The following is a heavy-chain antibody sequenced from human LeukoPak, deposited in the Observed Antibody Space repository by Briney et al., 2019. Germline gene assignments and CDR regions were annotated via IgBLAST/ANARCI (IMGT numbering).Heavy chain of an antibody. Sequence: ASVKVSCKASGYTFTGYYMHWVRQAPGQGLEWMGWINPNSGGTNYAQKFQGRVTMTRDTSISTAYMELSRLRSDDTAVYYCARPHEGFTIFGVVIWGQGTLVTVSS. J-gene: IGHJ4*02. CDR2: INPNSGGT. D-gene: IGHD3-3*01. CDR1: GYTFTGYY. V-gene: IGHV1-2*02. CDR3: ARPHEGFTIFGVVI.